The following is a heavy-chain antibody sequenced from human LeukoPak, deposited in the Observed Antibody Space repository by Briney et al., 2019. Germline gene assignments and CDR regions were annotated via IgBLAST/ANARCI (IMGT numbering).Heavy chain of an antibody. V-gene: IGHV4-39*01. Sequence: SETLSLTCTVSGGSISSSSYYWGWIRQPPGKGLEWIGTIYYSGRTYYNPSLKSRVTMSVDTSKNQLSLRLTSVTAADTAVYPCARHFSPPGALYWYFDLWGRGTLVTVSS. D-gene: IGHD7-27*01. J-gene: IGHJ2*01. CDR2: IYYSGRT. CDR1: GGSISSSSYY. CDR3: ARHFSPPGALYWYFDL.